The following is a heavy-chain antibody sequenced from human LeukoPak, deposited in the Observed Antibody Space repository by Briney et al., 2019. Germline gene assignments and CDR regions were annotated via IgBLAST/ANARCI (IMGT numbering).Heavy chain of an antibody. CDR3: ARDGRPVYCSSTSCYTHYYMDV. Sequence: GASVKVSCKASGYTFTGYYMRWVRQAPGQGLEWMGWINPNSGGTNYAQKFQGRVAMTRDTSIGTAYMELSRLRSDDTAVYYCARDGRPVYCSSTSCYTHYYMDVWGKGTTVTVSS. D-gene: IGHD2-2*02. CDR2: INPNSGGT. J-gene: IGHJ6*03. CDR1: GYTFTGYY. V-gene: IGHV1-2*02.